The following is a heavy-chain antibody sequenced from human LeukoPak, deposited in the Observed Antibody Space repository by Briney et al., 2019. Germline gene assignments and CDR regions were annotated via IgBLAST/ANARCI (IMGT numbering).Heavy chain of an antibody. CDR3: ARDRGITMVRGANWFDP. CDR2: IYYSGST. Sequence: PSETLSLTCTVSGGSISSYYWSWIRQPPGKGLEWIGYIYYSGSTNYNPSLKSRVTISVDTSKNQFSLKLSSVTAADTAVYYCARDRGITMVRGANWFDPWGQGTLVTVSS. CDR1: GGSISSYY. J-gene: IGHJ5*02. V-gene: IGHV4-59*01. D-gene: IGHD3-10*01.